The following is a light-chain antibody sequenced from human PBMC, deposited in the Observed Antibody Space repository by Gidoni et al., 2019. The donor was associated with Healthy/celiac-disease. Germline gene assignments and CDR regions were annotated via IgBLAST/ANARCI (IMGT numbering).Light chain of an antibody. CDR3: QSYDSSLSGRVV. Sequence: QSVLTQPPSVSGAPGQRVTISCTGSSSNIGAGYDVHWYQQLPGTAPNLLIYGNSNRPSWVPDRFSGSKSGTSASLAITGLQAEDEADYYCQSYDSSLSGRVVFGGGTKLTVL. J-gene: IGLJ2*01. V-gene: IGLV1-40*01. CDR2: GNS. CDR1: SSNIGAGYD.